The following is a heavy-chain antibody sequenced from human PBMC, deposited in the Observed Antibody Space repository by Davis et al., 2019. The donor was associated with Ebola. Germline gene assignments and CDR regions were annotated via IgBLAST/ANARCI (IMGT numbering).Heavy chain of an antibody. J-gene: IGHJ5*02. CDR2: ITSRGDFA. V-gene: IGHV3-11*06. CDR3: AREAGPRGFDL. Sequence: PGGSLRLSCVASGFSFSDHYMSWIRQAPGKGLEWISFITSRGDFANDADSVKGRFIISRDNSKRSLYLEMDSLRFDDTAVYYCAREAGPRGFDLWGQGTLVTVSS. CDR1: GFSFSDHY.